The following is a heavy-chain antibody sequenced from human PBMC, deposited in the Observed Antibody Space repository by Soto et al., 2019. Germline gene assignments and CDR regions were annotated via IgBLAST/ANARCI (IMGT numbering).Heavy chain of an antibody. CDR3: ARGQYYDILTGYFSQGYYYGMDV. V-gene: IGHV3-11*01. CDR2: ISSSGSTI. CDR1: GFTFSDYY. Sequence: GGSLRLSCAASGFTFSDYYMSWIRQAPGKGLEWVSYISSSGSTIYYADSVKGRFTISRDNAKNSLYLQMNSLRAEDTSVYYCARGQYYDILTGYFSQGYYYGMDVWGQGTTVTVSS. J-gene: IGHJ6*02. D-gene: IGHD3-9*01.